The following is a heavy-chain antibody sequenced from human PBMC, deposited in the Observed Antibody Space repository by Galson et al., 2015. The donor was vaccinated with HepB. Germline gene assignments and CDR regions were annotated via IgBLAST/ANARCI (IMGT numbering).Heavy chain of an antibody. Sequence: SVKVSCKASGYTFTSYAMHWVRQAPGQRLEWMGWINAGNGNTKYSQKFQGRVTITRDTSASTAYMELSSLRSEDTAVYYCARNSPIMITFGGVIVPMARNLYFDYWGQGTLVTVSS. J-gene: IGHJ4*02. CDR2: INAGNGNT. CDR1: GYTFTSYA. CDR3: ARNSPIMITFGGVIVPMARNLYFDY. D-gene: IGHD3-16*02. V-gene: IGHV1-3*01.